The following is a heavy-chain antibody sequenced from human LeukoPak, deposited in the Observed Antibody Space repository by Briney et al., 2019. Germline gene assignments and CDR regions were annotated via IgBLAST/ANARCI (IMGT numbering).Heavy chain of an antibody. CDR2: IKQDGSDK. D-gene: IGHD5/OR15-5a*01. CDR1: GFTFTKYW. V-gene: IGHV3-7*01. J-gene: IGHJ4*02. Sequence: GDSLRLSCAASGFTFTKYWMTWVRQAPGKGLEWVGNIKQDGSDKNYMDSVKGRFTISRDNTKNSMFLQMHSLRVEDTAVYYCARGGLRTFDYWGQGTLVTVSS. CDR3: ARGGLRTFDY.